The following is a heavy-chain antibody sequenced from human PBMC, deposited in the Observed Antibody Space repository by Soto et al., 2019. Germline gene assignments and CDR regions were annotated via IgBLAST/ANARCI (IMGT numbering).Heavy chain of an antibody. CDR1: GDSITDYY. CDR3: ARYSVATIRFFDY. J-gene: IGHJ4*02. V-gene: IGHV4-59*01. CDR2: IHHTGTA. D-gene: IGHD5-12*01. Sequence: SETLSLTCTVSGDSITDYYWSWIRESPGKGLEWIAYIHHTGTANCNPSLKSRVTISVDTSKSQFSLRLSSVTAADTAVYFCARYSVATIRFFDYWGQGTLVTVSS.